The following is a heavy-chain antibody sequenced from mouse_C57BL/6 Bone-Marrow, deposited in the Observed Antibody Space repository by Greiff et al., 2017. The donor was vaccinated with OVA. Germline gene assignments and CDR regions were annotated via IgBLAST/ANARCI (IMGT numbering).Heavy chain of an antibody. J-gene: IGHJ4*01. D-gene: IGHD1-1*02. Sequence: EVQLQQSGPGLVKPSQSLSLTCSVTGYSITSGYYWHWIRQFPGNKLEWMGYISYDGSNNYHPSLKNRISITRDTSKNQFFLKLNSVTTEDTATYYCARDGTFYAMDYWGQGTSVTVSS. V-gene: IGHV3-6*01. CDR2: ISYDGSN. CDR3: ARDGTFYAMDY. CDR1: GYSITSGYY.